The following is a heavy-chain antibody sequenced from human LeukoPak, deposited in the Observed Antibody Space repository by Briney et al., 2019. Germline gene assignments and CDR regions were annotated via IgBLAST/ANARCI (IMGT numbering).Heavy chain of an antibody. CDR3: ARGGGMGISRNYYYYGMDV. CDR2: IYTSGST. J-gene: IGHJ6*02. V-gene: IGHV4-4*07. CDR1: GGSISSYY. Sequence: PSETLSLTCTVSGGSISSYYWSWIRQPAGKGLEWIGRIYTSGSTNYNPSLKSRVTISVDTSKNQFSLKLSSVTAADTAVYYCARGGGMGISRNYYYYGMDVWGQGTTVTVSS. D-gene: IGHD3-16*01.